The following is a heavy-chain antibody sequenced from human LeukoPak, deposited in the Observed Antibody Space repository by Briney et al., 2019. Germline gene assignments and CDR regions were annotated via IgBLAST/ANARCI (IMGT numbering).Heavy chain of an antibody. Sequence: PGGSLRLSCAASGFTFSSYSMNWVRRAPGQGLEWVSYISSSSSSIYYADSVKGRFTISRDNAKNSLYLQMNSLRAEDTAVYYCARDYGYAFDIWGQGTMVTVSS. J-gene: IGHJ3*02. D-gene: IGHD3-10*01. CDR3: ARDYGYAFDI. CDR2: ISSSSSSI. V-gene: IGHV3-48*04. CDR1: GFTFSSYS.